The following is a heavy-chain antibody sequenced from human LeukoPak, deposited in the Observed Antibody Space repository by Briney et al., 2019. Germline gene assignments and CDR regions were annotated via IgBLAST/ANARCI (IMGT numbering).Heavy chain of an antibody. V-gene: IGHV3-23*01. CDR3: AKDGYYDYVWGSYPVPFDY. J-gene: IGHJ4*02. Sequence: GGSLRLSCAASGFTFSSYAMSWVRPAPGKGLEWVSAISGSGGSTYYADSVKGRFTISRDNSKNTLYLQMNSLRAEDTAVYYCAKDGYYDYVWGSYPVPFDYWGQGTLVTVSS. CDR1: GFTFSSYA. CDR2: ISGSGGST. D-gene: IGHD3-16*02.